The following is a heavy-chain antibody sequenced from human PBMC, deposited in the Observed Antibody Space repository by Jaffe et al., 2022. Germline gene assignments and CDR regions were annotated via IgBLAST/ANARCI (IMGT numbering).Heavy chain of an antibody. V-gene: IGHV3-21*01. J-gene: IGHJ6*03. CDR2: ISSSSSYI. CDR3: ARVEGYCSSTSCYGPYYYYYYMDV. Sequence: EVQLVESGGGLVKPGGSLRLSCAASGFTFSSYSMNWVRQAPGKGLEWVSSISSSSSYIYYADSVKGRFTISRDNAKNSLYLQMNSLRAEDTAVYYCARVEGYCSSTSCYGPYYYYYYMDVWGKGTTVTVSS. D-gene: IGHD2-2*01. CDR1: GFTFSSYS.